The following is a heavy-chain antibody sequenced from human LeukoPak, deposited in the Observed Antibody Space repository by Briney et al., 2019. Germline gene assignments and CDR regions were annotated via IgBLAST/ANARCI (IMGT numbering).Heavy chain of an antibody. D-gene: IGHD4-11*01. CDR3: ARSYSNHLFGMDV. CDR2: MYSGGST. Sequence: GGSLRLSCAASGFTFSSYSMNWVRQAPGKGLEWVSVMYSGGSTYYADSVKGRVAISRDNSQNTVFLQMNSVRVEDTAVYYCARSYSNHLFGMDVWGQGTAVTVSS. V-gene: IGHV3-66*01. J-gene: IGHJ6*02. CDR1: GFTFSSYS.